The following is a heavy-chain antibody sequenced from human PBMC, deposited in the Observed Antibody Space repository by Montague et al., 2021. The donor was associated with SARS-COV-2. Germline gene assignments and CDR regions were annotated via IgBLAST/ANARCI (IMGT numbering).Heavy chain of an antibody. CDR1: GGSISSGTW. CDR3: ARHSCDNGGYFWFDP. CDR2: ISHSDGN. J-gene: IGHJ5*02. Sequence: SETLSLTCAVSGGSISSGTWWSWVRQPPGKGVGWIGEISHSDGNNYNPSLKSSVTISVDKSKNQFSLNLNSVTAADTAFYYCARHSCDNGGYFWFDPWGQGTLVPVSS. V-gene: IGHV4-4*02. D-gene: IGHD1-26*01.